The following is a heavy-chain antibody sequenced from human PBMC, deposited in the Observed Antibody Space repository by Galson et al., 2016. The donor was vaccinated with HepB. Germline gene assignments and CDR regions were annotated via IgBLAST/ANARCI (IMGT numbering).Heavy chain of an antibody. CDR1: GFTFSNFW. CDR3: ARDGPYSSSVYNWFDP. D-gene: IGHD6-13*01. J-gene: IGHJ5*02. CDR2: ISRDGGVT. V-gene: IGHV3-74*01. Sequence: SLRLSCAASGFTFSNFWMHWVRQAPGKGLMWVSRISRDGGVTNHADSVKGRFTISRDNAKSTLYLQMNSLTAEDTAVYYCARDGPYSSSVYNWFDPWGQGTLVTVSS.